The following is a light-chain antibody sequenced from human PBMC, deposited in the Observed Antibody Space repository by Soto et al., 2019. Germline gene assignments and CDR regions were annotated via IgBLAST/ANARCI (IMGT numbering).Light chain of an antibody. J-gene: IGKJ3*01. Sequence: EIVLTQSPATLSLSPGERATLSCRASQSVSSYLAWYQQKPGQAPRLLIYDASNRATGIPARFSGSGSGTDFTRTISCLATEDSAVYYCQQRSNWLFTFGPGTKVDIK. V-gene: IGKV3-11*01. CDR1: QSVSSY. CDR2: DAS. CDR3: QQRSNWLFT.